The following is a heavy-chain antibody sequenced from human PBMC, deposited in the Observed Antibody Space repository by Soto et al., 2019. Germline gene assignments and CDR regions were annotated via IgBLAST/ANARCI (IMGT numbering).Heavy chain of an antibody. CDR1: GFSLTTTGVG. CDR2: IFWNADE. D-gene: IGHD1-26*01. CDR3: TQIYGSGSWGSYFHS. Sequence: QITLKESGPSLVKPTETLTLTCTFSGFSLTTTGVGVGWVRQPPGTALEWLTVIFWNADERYSPSLKTRVTVAKDTAKTQVVLTLTNMAPLDTSRYYCTQIYGSGSWGSYFHSLGQGNPVTGSS. V-gene: IGHV2-5*01. J-gene: IGHJ4*02.